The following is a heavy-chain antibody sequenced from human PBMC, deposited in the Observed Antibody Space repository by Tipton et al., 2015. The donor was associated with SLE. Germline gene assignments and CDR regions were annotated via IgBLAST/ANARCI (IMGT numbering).Heavy chain of an antibody. J-gene: IGHJ4*02. CDR1: GGSISSYY. CDR3: ARNLRQLVPNSQNY. Sequence: TLSLTCTVSGGSISSYYWSWIRQPPGKGLEWIGYIYYTGSTYYNPSLKSRVTISVDTSKNQFSLKLSSVTAADTAVYYCARNLRQLVPNSQNYWGQGTLVTVSS. D-gene: IGHD6-6*01. CDR2: IYYTGST. V-gene: IGHV4-59*01.